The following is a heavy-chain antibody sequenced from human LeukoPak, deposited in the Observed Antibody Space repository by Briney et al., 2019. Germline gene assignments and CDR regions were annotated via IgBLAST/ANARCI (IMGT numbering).Heavy chain of an antibody. D-gene: IGHD3-22*01. J-gene: IGHJ4*02. V-gene: IGHV4-34*01. CDR2: INHSGST. CDR1: GGSFSGYY. Sequence: PSETLSLTCAVYGGSFSGYYWSWIRQPPVKALEWIGEINHSGSTNYNPSLKSRVTISVDTSKNQFSLKLSSVTAADTAVYYCARSQRGRGGYYPPAVWGQGTLVTVSS. CDR3: ARSQRGRGGYYPPAV.